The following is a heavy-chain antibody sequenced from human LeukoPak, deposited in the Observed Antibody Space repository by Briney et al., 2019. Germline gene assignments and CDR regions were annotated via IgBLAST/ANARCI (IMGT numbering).Heavy chain of an antibody. J-gene: IGHJ4*02. CDR1: GGSISSYY. CDR3: ARSRYDSSGYIDY. Sequence: SETLSLTCTVSGGSISSYYWSWIRQPPGKGLEWIGYIYTSGSTNYNPSLKSRVTMSVDTSKNQFSLKLSSVTAADTAVYYCARSRYDSSGYIDYWGQGTLVTVSS. D-gene: IGHD3-22*01. V-gene: IGHV4-4*08. CDR2: IYTSGST.